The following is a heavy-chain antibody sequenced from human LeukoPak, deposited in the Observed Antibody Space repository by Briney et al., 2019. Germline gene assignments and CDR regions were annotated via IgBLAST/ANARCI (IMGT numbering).Heavy chain of an antibody. CDR1: GGTFSSYA. Sequence: SVKVSCKASGGTFSSYAISWVRQAPGQGLEWMGGIIPIFGTANYAQKFQGRVTITADKSTSTAYMELSSLRSEDTAVYYCARGRGSYYGDAFDIWGQGTMVTVSS. D-gene: IGHD1-26*01. CDR2: IIPIFGTA. CDR3: ARGRGSYYGDAFDI. V-gene: IGHV1-69*06. J-gene: IGHJ3*02.